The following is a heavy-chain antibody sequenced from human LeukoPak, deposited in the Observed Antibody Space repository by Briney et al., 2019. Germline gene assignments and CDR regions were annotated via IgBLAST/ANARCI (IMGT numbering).Heavy chain of an antibody. CDR2: INAGNGNT. CDR1: GYTFTSYA. V-gene: IGHV1-3*01. CDR3: ARDQIAAAGISDWSYYYGMDV. D-gene: IGHD6-13*01. J-gene: IGHJ6*02. Sequence: GASVKVSCKASGYTFTSYAMHWMRQAPGQRLEWMGCINAGNGNTKYSQKFQGRVTITRDTSASTAYMELSSLRSEDTAVYYCARDQIAAAGISDWSYYYGMDVWGQGTTVTVSS.